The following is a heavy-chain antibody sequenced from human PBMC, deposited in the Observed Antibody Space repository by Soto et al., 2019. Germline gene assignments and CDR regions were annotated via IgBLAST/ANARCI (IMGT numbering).Heavy chain of an antibody. CDR1: GDTFSGYY. CDR3: ATGAFTVAAGTSVYLYNAMDV. D-gene: IGHD3-22*01. CDR2: IIPIFGHT. J-gene: IGHJ6*02. Sequence: ASVKVSCKSSGDTFSGYYMHWVRQAPGQGLEWMGGIIPIFGHTYFAKKFQGRVTMNTDQSTTTAYMELSSLTSDDTADYYCATGAFTVAAGTSVYLYNAMDVWRQGTTVTVSS. V-gene: IGHV1-2*02.